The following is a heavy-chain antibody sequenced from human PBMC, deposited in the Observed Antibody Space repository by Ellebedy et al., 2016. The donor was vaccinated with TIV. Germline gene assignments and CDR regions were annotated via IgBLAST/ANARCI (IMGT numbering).Heavy chain of an antibody. CDR1: GYTFTSYD. CDR2: MNPNSGNT. V-gene: IGHV1-8*01. D-gene: IGHD3-10*01. J-gene: IGHJ4*02. CDR3: ARGAIYYGSGSYFDYFDY. Sequence: ASVKVSXXASGYTFTSYDINWVRQATGQGLEWMGWMNPNSGNTGYAQKFQGRVTMTRNTSISTAYMELSSLRSEDTAVYYCARGAIYYGSGSYFDYFDYWGQGTLVTVSS.